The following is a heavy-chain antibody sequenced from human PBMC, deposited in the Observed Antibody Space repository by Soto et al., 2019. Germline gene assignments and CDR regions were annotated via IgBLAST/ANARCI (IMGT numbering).Heavy chain of an antibody. CDR2: ISYDGSNK. CDR1: GFTFSSYA. J-gene: IGHJ4*02. V-gene: IGHV3-30-3*01. D-gene: IGHD3-10*01. CDR3: ARGSPMVRGVTFDY. Sequence: GGSLRLSCAASGFTFSSYAMHWVRKAPGKGLEWVAVISYDGSNKYYADSVKGRFTISRDNSKNTLYLQMNSLRAEDTAVYYCARGSPMVRGVTFDYWGQGTLVTVSS.